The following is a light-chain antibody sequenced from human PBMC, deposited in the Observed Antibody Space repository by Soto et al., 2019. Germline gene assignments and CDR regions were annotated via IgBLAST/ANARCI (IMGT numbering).Light chain of an antibody. J-gene: IGKJ1*01. CDR3: QQRSNWPVT. V-gene: IGKV3-11*01. CDR2: DAS. Sequence: EIVLTQSPGNLSLSPGERATLSCRASQSVSSYLAWYQQKPGQAPRLLIYDASTRATGISARFSCSGSGTDFTLTISSLEPEDFAVYYCQQRSNWPVTFGQGTKVEVK. CDR1: QSVSSY.